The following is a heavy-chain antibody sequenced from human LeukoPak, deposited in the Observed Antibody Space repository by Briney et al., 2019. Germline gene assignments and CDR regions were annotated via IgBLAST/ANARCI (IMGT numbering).Heavy chain of an antibody. CDR1: GYPFTGYY. Sequence: ASVKVSCKASGYPFTGYYLHWVRQAPGQGLEWMGWINPNSGGSNFAQKFQGRVTMTRDTSISTAYMEMSMLRYDDTAVYYCARVPYYYDSNGFDYWGQGTLVTGSS. CDR3: ARVPYYYDSNGFDY. D-gene: IGHD3-22*01. V-gene: IGHV1-2*02. CDR2: INPNSGGS. J-gene: IGHJ4*02.